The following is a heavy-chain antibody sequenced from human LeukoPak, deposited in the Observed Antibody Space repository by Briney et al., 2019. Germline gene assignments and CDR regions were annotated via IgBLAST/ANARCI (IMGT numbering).Heavy chain of an antibody. D-gene: IGHD3-3*01. V-gene: IGHV3-9*01. CDR3: ARDPVTIFGVVTGEDWFDP. CDR1: GFTFDDYT. Sequence: SLRLSCAASGFTFDDYTMHWVRQAPGKGLEWVSGISWNSGSIGYADSVKGRFTISRDNAKNSLYLQMNSLRAEDTAVYYCARDPVTIFGVVTGEDWFDPWGQGTLVTVSS. CDR2: ISWNSGSI. J-gene: IGHJ5*02.